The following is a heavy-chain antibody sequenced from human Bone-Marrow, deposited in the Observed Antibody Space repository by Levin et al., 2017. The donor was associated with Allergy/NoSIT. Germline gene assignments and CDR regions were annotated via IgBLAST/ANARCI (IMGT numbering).Heavy chain of an antibody. Sequence: SCVASGSTFGNAWMNWVRQAPGKGLQWVGRIKGKTDGGTTDYAAPVKGRFTISRDDSKKTLYLQMNSLKTEDTAIYYCTTRSHWGQGTLVTVFS. CDR1: GSTFGNAW. V-gene: IGHV3-15*01. CDR2: IKGKTDGGTT. CDR3: TTRSH. J-gene: IGHJ4*02.